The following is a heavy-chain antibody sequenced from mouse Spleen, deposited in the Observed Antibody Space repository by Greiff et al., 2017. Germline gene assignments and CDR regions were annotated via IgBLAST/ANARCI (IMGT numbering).Heavy chain of an antibody. CDR1: GFSLTSYG. CDR2: IWSDGST. D-gene: IGHD3-1*01. V-gene: IGHV2-6-1*01. CDR3: ARQLGLTNYYAMDY. J-gene: IGHJ4*01. Sequence: VMLVESGPGLVAPSQSLSITCTISGFSLTSYGVHWVRQPPGKGLEWLVVIWSDGSTTYNSALKSRLSISKDNSKSQVFLKMNSLQTDDTAMYYCARQLGLTNYYAMDYWGQGTSVTVSS.